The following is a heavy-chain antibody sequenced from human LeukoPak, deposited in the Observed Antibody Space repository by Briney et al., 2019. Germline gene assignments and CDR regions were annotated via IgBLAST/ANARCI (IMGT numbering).Heavy chain of an antibody. CDR2: IYYSGST. CDR3: AGVRYGDYQGYDAFDI. V-gene: IGHV4-59*01. J-gene: IGHJ3*02. Sequence: NPSETLSLTCNVSGGSISSYYWNWIRQPPGKGLEWIGYIYYSGSTNYNPSLKSRVTISVDTSKNQFPLKLSSVTAADTAVYYCAGVRYGDYQGYDAFDIWGQGTMVTVSS. D-gene: IGHD4-17*01. CDR1: GGSISSYY.